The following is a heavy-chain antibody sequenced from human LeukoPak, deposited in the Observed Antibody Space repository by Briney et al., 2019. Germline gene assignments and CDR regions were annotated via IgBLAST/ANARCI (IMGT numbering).Heavy chain of an antibody. CDR2: MNPNSGNT. J-gene: IGHJ3*02. V-gene: IGHV1-8*01. Sequence: ASVKVSCKASGYTFTSYDINWVRQATGQGLEWMGWMNPNSGNTGYAQKFQGRVTMTRNTSISTAYMELSSLRSEDTAVYYCARTYGGNAGDAFDIWGQETMVTVSS. D-gene: IGHD4-23*01. CDR3: ARTYGGNAGDAFDI. CDR1: GYTFTSYD.